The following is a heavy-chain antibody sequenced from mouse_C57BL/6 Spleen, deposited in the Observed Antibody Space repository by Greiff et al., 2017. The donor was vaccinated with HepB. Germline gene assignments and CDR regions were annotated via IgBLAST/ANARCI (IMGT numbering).Heavy chain of an antibody. CDR1: GFTFSSYA. CDR2: ISDGGSYT. D-gene: IGHD1-1*01. J-gene: IGHJ4*01. Sequence: EVQLQESGGGLVKPGGSLKLSCAASGFTFSSYAMSWVRQTPEKRLEWVATISDGGSYTYYPDNVKGRFTISRDNAKNNLYLQMSHLKSEDTAMYYFARDRVYYYGRGAMDYWGQGTSVTVSS. CDR3: ARDRVYYYGRGAMDY. V-gene: IGHV5-4*01.